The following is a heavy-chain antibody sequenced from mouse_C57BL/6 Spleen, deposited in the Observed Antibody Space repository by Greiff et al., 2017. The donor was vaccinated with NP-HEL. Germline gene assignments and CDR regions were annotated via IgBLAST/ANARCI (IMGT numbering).Heavy chain of an antibody. CDR1: GYTFTGYW. CDR2: ILPGSGST. CDR3: AKFGDYASPYAMDY. J-gene: IGHJ4*01. Sequence: VQLQQSGAELMKPGASVKLSCKATGYTFTGYWIEWVKQRPGHGLEWIGEILPGSGSTNYNEKFKGKATFTADTSSNTAYMKLSSLTTEDSAIYYGAKFGDYASPYAMDYWGQGTSVTVSS. D-gene: IGHD1-1*01. V-gene: IGHV1-9*01.